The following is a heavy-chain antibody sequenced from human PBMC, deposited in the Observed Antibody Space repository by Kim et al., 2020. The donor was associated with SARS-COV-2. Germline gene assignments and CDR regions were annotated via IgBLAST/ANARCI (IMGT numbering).Heavy chain of an antibody. CDR3: AREFIRNGVVTDY. Sequence: SETLSLTCTVSGGSVSSGSYYWSWIRQPPGKGLEWIGYIYYSGSTNYNPSLKSRVTISVDTSKNQFSLKLSSVTAADTAVYYCAREFIRNGVVTDYWGQGTLVTVSS. CDR2: IYYSGST. J-gene: IGHJ4*02. CDR1: GGSVSSGSYY. D-gene: IGHD3-3*01. V-gene: IGHV4-61*01.